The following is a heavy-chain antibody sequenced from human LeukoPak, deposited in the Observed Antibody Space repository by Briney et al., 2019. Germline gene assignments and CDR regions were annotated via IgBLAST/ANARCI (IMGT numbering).Heavy chain of an antibody. D-gene: IGHD3-22*01. V-gene: IGHV3-7*04. Sequence: GGSLRLSCAASGFTFSNYWMNWLRQAPGKGLEWVANIKQDGSEKYYVDSVKGRFTISRDNAKNSLYLQMTSLRVDDTAVYYCARGTYYYEFWGQGTLVTVSS. CDR2: IKQDGSEK. CDR1: GFTFSNYW. CDR3: ARGTYYYEF. J-gene: IGHJ4*02.